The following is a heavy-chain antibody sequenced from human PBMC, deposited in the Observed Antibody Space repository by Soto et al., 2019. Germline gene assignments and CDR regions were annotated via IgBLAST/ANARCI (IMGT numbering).Heavy chain of an antibody. CDR1: GESFSGYY. J-gene: IGHJ4*02. D-gene: IGHD6-13*01. CDR3: ARGFRRPSSWYSDY. Sequence: SETLSLTCAVYGESFSGYYWSWIRQPPGKGLEWIGEIHDSGSTNYNPSLKSRLIISVDTSRNQFSLKLSSVTAADTAVYYCARGFRRPSSWYSDYWGQGTMVTVYS. V-gene: IGHV4-34*01. CDR2: IHDSGST.